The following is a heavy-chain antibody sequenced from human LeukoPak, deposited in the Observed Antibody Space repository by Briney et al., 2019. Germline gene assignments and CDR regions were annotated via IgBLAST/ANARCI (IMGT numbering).Heavy chain of an antibody. CDR3: ATDSPLWFGELLKGGNWFDP. CDR2: SDPEDGET. Sequence: ASVKVSCKVSGYTLTELSMHWVRQAPGKGLEWMGGSDPEDGETIYAQKFQGRVTMTEDTSTDTAYMELSSLRSEDTAVYYCATDSPLWFGELLKGGNWFDPWGQGTLVTVSS. J-gene: IGHJ5*02. D-gene: IGHD3-10*01. V-gene: IGHV1-24*01. CDR1: GYTLTELS.